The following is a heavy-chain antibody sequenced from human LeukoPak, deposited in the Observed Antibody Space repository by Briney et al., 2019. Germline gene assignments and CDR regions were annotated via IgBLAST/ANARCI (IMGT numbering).Heavy chain of an antibody. CDR3: AREFWNYRSGNLQAFDI. CDR1: GGSISSGNDY. CDR2: ISPSGST. J-gene: IGHJ3*02. Sequence: PSETLSLTCTVSGGSISSGNDYWSWIRQPAGKGMEWIGRISPSGSTKYNPSLKSRVTISVDTSKNQFSLRLSSVTAADPAVYYCAREFWNYRSGNLQAFDIWGQGTMVTVSS. D-gene: IGHD3-10*01. V-gene: IGHV4-61*02.